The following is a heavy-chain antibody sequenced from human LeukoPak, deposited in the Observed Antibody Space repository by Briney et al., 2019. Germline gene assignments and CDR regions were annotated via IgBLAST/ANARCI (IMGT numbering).Heavy chain of an antibody. CDR2: IHDSGST. CDR1: RGSISSYY. CDR3: ATYIVGAYNWCDP. J-gene: IGHJ5*02. D-gene: IGHD1-26*01. V-gene: IGHV4-59*01. Sequence: SETLSLTCAVSRGSISSYYWSWIRQPPGKGLEWIGYIHDSGSTNYNPSLNNRVTFSLDTSKNQFFLKLRSVTAADTAVYYCATYIVGAYNWCDPWGQGTLVTVSS.